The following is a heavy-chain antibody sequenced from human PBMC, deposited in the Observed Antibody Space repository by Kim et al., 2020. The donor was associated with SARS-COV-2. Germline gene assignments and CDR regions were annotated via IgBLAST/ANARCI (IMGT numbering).Heavy chain of an antibody. Sequence: SETLSLTCTVSGGSISSYYWSWIRQPPGKGLEWIGCIYYSGNTNYNPSLKSRVTISVDTSKNQFSLKLSSVTAADTAVYYCARVGSAEGYYSPGYYYYGMYVRGQGTTVTVSS. V-gene: IGHV4-59*13. CDR2: IYYSGNT. D-gene: IGHD3-3*01. CDR1: GGSISSYY. J-gene: IGHJ6*02. CDR3: ARVGSAEGYYSPGYYYYGMYV.